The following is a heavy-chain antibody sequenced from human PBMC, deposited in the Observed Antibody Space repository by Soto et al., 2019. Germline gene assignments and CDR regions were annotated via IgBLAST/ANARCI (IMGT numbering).Heavy chain of an antibody. D-gene: IGHD3-22*01. Sequence: SETLSLTCTVSGGSISRGGYYWSWIRQSPGKGLEWIGDIYHTGNAYYNPSLKSRVTIFVDTSKNQFSLKLTSVTAAETALSYCARDYFHISDYTTNWFDPWGQGTLVTVSS. V-gene: IGHV4-39*01. CDR1: GGSISRGGYY. CDR2: IYHTGNA. J-gene: IGHJ5*02. CDR3: ARDYFHISDYTTNWFDP.